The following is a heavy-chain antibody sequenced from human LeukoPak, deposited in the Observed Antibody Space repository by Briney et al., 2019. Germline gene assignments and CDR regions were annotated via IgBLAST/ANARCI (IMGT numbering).Heavy chain of an antibody. Sequence: GGSLRLSCAASGFTFSSYAMHWVRQAPGKGLEWVAVISYDGSNKYCADSVKGRFTISRDNSKNTLYLQMNSLRAEDTAVYYCARYGGSSYSGYDPRAVPFDYWGQGTLVTVSS. CDR3: ARYGGSSYSGYDPRAVPFDY. D-gene: IGHD5-12*01. J-gene: IGHJ4*02. V-gene: IGHV3-30*04. CDR1: GFTFSSYA. CDR2: ISYDGSNK.